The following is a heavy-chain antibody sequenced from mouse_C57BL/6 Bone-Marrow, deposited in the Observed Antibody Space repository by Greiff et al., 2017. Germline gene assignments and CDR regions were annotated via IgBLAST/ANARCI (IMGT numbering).Heavy chain of an antibody. CDR1: GYAFSSSW. D-gene: IGHD1-1*01. J-gene: IGHJ1*03. Sequence: VQLQQSGPELVKPGASVKISCTASGYAFSSSWMYWVKQRPGKGLEWIGRIYPGDGETNYNGKFKGRATVTADKSYSTAYMQLSSLKSEDSAVYFCASRYYGSSNWYFDVWGTGTTVTVSS. V-gene: IGHV1-82*01. CDR2: IYPGDGET. CDR3: ASRYYGSSNWYFDV.